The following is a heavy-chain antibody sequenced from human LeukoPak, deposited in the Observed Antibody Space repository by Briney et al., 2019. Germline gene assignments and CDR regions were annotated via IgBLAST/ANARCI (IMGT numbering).Heavy chain of an antibody. Sequence: QPGGSLRLSRAASGFTFSSYGMNWVRQAPGKGLGCVSYISSRATTLYYANSVKGRCTVSRDNAKNPLYLQMHILNAQDTAIYLGARDTGSSKWRLRGCFDFWGQGTLVTVSS. CDR3: ARDTGSSKWRLRGCFDF. V-gene: IGHV3-48*04. CDR2: ISSRATTL. D-gene: IGHD5-12*01. J-gene: IGHJ4*02. CDR1: GFTFSSYG.